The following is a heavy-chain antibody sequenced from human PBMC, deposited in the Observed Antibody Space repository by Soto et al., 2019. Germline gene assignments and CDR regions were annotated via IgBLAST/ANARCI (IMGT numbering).Heavy chain of an antibody. D-gene: IGHD6-6*01. Sequence: SVKVSCKASGYTFTYRYLHWVRQAPGQALEWMGWITPFNGNTNYAQKFQDRVTVTRDRSMSTAYMELSSLRSEDTAMYYCAISPGYRSSYYVMYAWGQGTTVSGS. CDR2: ITPFNGNT. CDR1: GYTFTYRY. J-gene: IGHJ6*02. CDR3: AISPGYRSSYYVMYA. V-gene: IGHV1-45*02.